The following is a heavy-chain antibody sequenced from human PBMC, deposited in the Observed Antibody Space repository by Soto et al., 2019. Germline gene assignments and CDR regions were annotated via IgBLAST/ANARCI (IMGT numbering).Heavy chain of an antibody. CDR3: ARATAAAYGAFDI. J-gene: IGHJ3*02. CDR1: GFTFSSYS. V-gene: IGHV3-21*01. D-gene: IGHD2-2*01. Sequence: PGGSLRLSCAASGFTFSSYSMNWVRQAPGKGLEWVSSISSSSSYIYYADSVKGRFTISRDNAKNSLYLQMNSLRAEDTAVYYCARATAAAYGAFDIWGQGTMVTVSS. CDR2: ISSSSSYI.